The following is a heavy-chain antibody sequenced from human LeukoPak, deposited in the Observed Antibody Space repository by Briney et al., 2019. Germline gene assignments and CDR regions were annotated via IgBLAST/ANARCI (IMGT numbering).Heavy chain of an antibody. V-gene: IGHV1-69*04. CDR1: GGTFSSYA. D-gene: IGHD5-12*01. CDR2: IIPILGIA. Sequence: GASVKVSCKASGGTFSSYAISWVRHAPGQGLEWMGRIIPILGIANCAQNFQGRVTITADKSTSTAYMELSSLRSEDTAVYYCARDHGLYSGYDSGDFDYWGQGTLVTVSS. J-gene: IGHJ4*02. CDR3: ARDHGLYSGYDSGDFDY.